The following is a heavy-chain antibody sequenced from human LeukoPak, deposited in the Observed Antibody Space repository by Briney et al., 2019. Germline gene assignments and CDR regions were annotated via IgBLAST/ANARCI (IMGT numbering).Heavy chain of an antibody. Sequence: SETLSLTCTVSGGPITGSYWSWIRQPPGKGLQWIGYIYFTGTTLYNPSLKSRLRISVDTSKNQFSLKLSSVTAADTAVYYCACLTTADAFDIWGQGTMVTVSS. CDR2: IYFTGTT. CDR3: ACLTTADAFDI. D-gene: IGHD3-22*01. J-gene: IGHJ3*02. CDR1: GGPITGSY. V-gene: IGHV4-59*01.